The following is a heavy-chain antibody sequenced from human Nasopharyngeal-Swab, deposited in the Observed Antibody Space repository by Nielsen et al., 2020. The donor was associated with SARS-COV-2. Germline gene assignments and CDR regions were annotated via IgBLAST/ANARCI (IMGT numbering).Heavy chain of an antibody. D-gene: IGHD1-26*01. CDR2: INAGNGNT. CDR3: ARVRELLPHWSYYMDV. CDR1: GYTFTSYA. J-gene: IGHJ6*03. V-gene: IGHV1-3*01. Sequence: ASVKVSCKASGYTFTSYAMHWVRQAPGHRLEWMGWINAGNGNTKYSQKFQGRVTITRDTSASTAYMELSSLRSEDTAVYYCARVRELLPHWSYYMDVWGKGTTVTVSS.